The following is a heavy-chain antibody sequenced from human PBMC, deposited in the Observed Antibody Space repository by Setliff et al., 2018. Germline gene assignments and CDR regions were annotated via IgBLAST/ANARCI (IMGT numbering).Heavy chain of an antibody. CDR2: INSDGSST. Sequence: GGSLRLSCAASGFTFSSYWMHWVRQAPGKGLVWVSRINSDGSSTSYADSVKGRFTMSRDISKNTVYLHMTSLRAEDTAMYYCAKRGDTRTFDYWGQGTLVTVSS. CDR3: AKRGDTRTFDY. J-gene: IGHJ4*02. CDR1: GFTFSSYW. D-gene: IGHD5-18*01. V-gene: IGHV3-74*01.